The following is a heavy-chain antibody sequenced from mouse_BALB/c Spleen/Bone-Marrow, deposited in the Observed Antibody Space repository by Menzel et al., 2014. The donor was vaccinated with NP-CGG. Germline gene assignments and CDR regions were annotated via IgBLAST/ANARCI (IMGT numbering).Heavy chain of an antibody. V-gene: IGHV1-87*01. CDR3: AREGGY. CDR1: GYIFTSYW. CDR2: IYPGDGDT. Sequence: VQLQQSGAELARPGASVKLSCKASGYIFTSYWMHWVKQRPGQGLEWIGAIYPGDGDTRYTQKFKGKATLTADKSSSTAYMQLSSLASEDSAVYYCAREGGYWGQGTTLTVSS. J-gene: IGHJ2*01.